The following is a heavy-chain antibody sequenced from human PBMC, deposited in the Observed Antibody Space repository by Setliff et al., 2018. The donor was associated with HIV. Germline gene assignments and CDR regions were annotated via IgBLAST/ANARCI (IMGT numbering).Heavy chain of an antibody. V-gene: IGHV4-61*02. CDR2: IAKAGST. CDR1: GVSITNGTFY. J-gene: IGHJ5*02. D-gene: IGHD5-12*01. Sequence: SETLSLTCTVSGVSITNGTFYWNWIRQPAGKGLEWIGRIAKAGSTNYNPSLKSRLTISMDTSKNQFSLKLNSVTAADTAVYYCARDFKRYNSPCRFDPWGPGTLVTVSS. CDR3: ARDFKRYNSPCRFDP.